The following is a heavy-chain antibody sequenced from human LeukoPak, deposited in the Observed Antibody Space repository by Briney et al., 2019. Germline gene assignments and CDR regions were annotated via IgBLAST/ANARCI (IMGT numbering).Heavy chain of an antibody. D-gene: IGHD2-15*01. V-gene: IGHV3-33*01. CDR1: AFTFSSYC. J-gene: IGHJ4*02. Sequence: GRSLSLSCAAYAFTFSSYCTHWVRQAPGKGMEWDLVIRDDGTNKYYADSVKGRFTIYTDTCKNTLYLRMTSLLAEDTAVYYCARESVYCSGGSCYSLDYWGQGTLVTVLS. CDR2: IRDDGTNK. CDR3: ARESVYCSGGSCYSLDY.